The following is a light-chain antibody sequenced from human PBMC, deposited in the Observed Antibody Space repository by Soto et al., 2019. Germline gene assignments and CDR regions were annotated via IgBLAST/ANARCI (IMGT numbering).Light chain of an antibody. CDR2: GAS. J-gene: IGKJ3*01. CDR1: QSVSSSY. CDR3: QQYASSPRFT. V-gene: IGKV3-20*01. Sequence: EIVLTQSPGTLSLSPGERANLTCRASQSVSSSYLAWYQQKPGQAPRLLIYGASSRATGIPDRFSGSGSGTHFTLTISRLEPEDFAVYYCQQYASSPRFTFGPGIKVDIK.